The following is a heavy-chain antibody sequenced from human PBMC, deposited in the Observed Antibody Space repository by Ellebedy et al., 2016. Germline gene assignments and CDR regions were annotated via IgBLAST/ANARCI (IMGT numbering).Heavy chain of an antibody. V-gene: IGHV1-69*13. Sequence: SVKVSCXASGGTFSSYAISWVRQAPGQGLEWMGGIIPIFGTANYAQKFQGRVTITADESTSTAYMELSSLRSEDTAVYYCASWGFKGDYYDSSVGSGDYWGQGTLVTVSS. J-gene: IGHJ4*02. CDR2: IIPIFGTA. CDR3: ASWGFKGDYYDSSVGSGDY. D-gene: IGHD3-22*01. CDR1: GGTFSSYA.